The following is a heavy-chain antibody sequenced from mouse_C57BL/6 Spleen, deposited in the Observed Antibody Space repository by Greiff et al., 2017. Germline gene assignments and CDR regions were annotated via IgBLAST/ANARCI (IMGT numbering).Heavy chain of an antibody. CDR1: GYTFTDYY. CDR2: INPNNGGT. Sequence: VQLQQSGPELVKPGASVKISCKASGYTFTDYYMNWVKQSHGKSLEWIGDINPNNGGTSYNQKFKGKATLTVEKSSSTAYMELRSLTSEDSAVYYCSHYYGSNYYAMDYWGQGTSVTVSS. V-gene: IGHV1-26*01. D-gene: IGHD1-1*01. J-gene: IGHJ4*01. CDR3: SHYYGSNYYAMDY.